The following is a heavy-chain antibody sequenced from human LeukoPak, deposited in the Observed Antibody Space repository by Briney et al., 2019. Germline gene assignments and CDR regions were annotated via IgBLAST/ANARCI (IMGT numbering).Heavy chain of an antibody. V-gene: IGHV4-38-2*01. D-gene: IGHD3-22*01. J-gene: IGHJ4*02. CDR3: ARVTYFSHSDGYYYFDQ. CDR1: GFLIRISYY. Sequence: PSDTLSLTRAVSGFLIRISYYWGWIGHPPGKGLVWVGSIYRRENAHYNPSLKSRHTMPLDTPKNQLSLKLSSVSAPDWAVFYCARVTYFSHSDGYYYFDQGGEGNLVTVS. CDR2: IYRRENA.